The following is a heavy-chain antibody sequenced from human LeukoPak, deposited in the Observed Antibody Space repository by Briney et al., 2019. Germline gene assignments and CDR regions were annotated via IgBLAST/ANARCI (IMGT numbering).Heavy chain of an antibody. D-gene: IGHD3-16*02. CDR1: EYGFTDYY. CDR2: VDPEDDKT. CDR3: ATVTRYAFGPKFDY. J-gene: IGHJ4*02. Sequence: ASVKVACKVSEYGFTDYYIHWVRQAPGKGLEWVGLVDPEDDKTMYAEHFQGRITITADTSTDTAHMDLSILRSEDTAVYYCATVTRYAFGPKFDYWGQGTLVTVSS. V-gene: IGHV1-69-2*01.